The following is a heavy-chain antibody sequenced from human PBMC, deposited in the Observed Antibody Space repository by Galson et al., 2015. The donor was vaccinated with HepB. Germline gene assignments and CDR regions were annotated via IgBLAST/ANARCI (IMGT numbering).Heavy chain of an antibody. J-gene: IGHJ3*02. D-gene: IGHD1-26*01. V-gene: IGHV3-21*01. CDR2: ISSSSSYI. CDR1: GFTFSRYS. Sequence: SLRLSCAASGFTFSRYSMNWVRQAPGKGLEWVSSISSSSSYIYYADSVKGRFTISRDNAKNSLYLQMNSLRAEDTAVYYCARDSGVGAIDDAFDIWGQGTMVTVSS. CDR3: ARDSGVGAIDDAFDI.